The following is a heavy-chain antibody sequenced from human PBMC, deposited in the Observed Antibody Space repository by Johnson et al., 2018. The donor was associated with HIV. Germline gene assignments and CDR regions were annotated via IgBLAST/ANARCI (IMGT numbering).Heavy chain of an antibody. V-gene: IGHV3-74*02. CDR1: GFAFRSYW. CDR2: INSDGSST. J-gene: IGHJ3*02. D-gene: IGHD6-13*01. CDR3: AGYSSSWYDAFDI. Sequence: VQLVESGGGLVQPGGSLRLSCPASGFAFRSYWLHWVRQAPGKGLVWVSRINSDGSSTSYADSVKVRFTISRDNAKNSLYLQMNSLRAEDTALYYCAGYSSSWYDAFDIWGQGTMVTVSS.